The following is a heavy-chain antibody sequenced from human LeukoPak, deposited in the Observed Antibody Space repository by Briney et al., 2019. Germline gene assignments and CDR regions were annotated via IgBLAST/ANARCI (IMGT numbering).Heavy chain of an antibody. CDR2: MSYDGTNE. CDR1: GFTFRSYG. D-gene: IGHD3-22*01. CDR3: ARVGYYDTSGYSGVDY. V-gene: IGHV3-30*03. Sequence: GGSLRLSCAASGFTFRSYGIHWVRQAPGKGLEWVAVMSYDGTNEYYADSLKGRFTISRDNAKNSLYLQMNSLRAEDTAVYYCARVGYYDTSGYSGVDYWGQGTLVTVSS. J-gene: IGHJ4*02.